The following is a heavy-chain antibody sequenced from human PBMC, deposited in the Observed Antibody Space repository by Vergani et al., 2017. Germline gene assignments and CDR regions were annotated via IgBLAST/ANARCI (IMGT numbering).Heavy chain of an antibody. V-gene: IGHV3-33*01. J-gene: IGHJ4*02. CDR2: KGYEGNNN. D-gene: IGHD5-18*01. CDR3: ARETRDTPSSLDY. Sequence: QVQLVETGGGVVQPGGSLRLYCATSGFSFNTYGAHLVRQAPGRGLEWVSMKGYEGNNNYYADSVKGRFTISKDISKNTLYLQMNSLRGDDTAVYYCARETRDTPSSLDYWGQGTLVTVSS. CDR1: GFSFNTYG.